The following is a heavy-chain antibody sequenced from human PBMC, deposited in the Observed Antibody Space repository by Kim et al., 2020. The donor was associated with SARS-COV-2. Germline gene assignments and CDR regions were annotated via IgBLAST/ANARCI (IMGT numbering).Heavy chain of an antibody. CDR3: ARHLGTGYSSSWYYFDY. Sequence: SETLSLTCTVSGGSISSRSYYWGWIRQPPGKALEWIGSIYYSGSTYYNPSLKSRVTISVDTSKNQFSLKLSSVTAADTAVYYCARHLGTGYSSSWYYFDYWGQGTLVTVSS. CDR1: GGSISSRSYY. J-gene: IGHJ4*02. V-gene: IGHV4-39*01. CDR2: IYYSGST. D-gene: IGHD6-13*01.